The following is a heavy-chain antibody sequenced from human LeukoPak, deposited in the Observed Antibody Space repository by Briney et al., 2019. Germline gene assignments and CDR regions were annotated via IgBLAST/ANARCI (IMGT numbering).Heavy chain of an antibody. J-gene: IGHJ4*02. V-gene: IGHV3-23*01. CDR2: ISVIGGST. Sequence: PGGPLRLSCAAAGSASISNAMSWIRQAQGKGLEGGSAISVIGGSTYYADSVKGLFTISRDNSKNTLYLQMNSLRAEDTAVYYCANLVYGDYYCDYWGQGTIVTVSS. CDR3: ANLVYGDYYCDY. D-gene: IGHD4-17*01. CDR1: GSASISNA.